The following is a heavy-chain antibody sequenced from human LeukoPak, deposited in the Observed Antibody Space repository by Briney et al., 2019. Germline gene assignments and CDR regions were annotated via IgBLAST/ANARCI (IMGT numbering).Heavy chain of an antibody. J-gene: IGHJ4*02. V-gene: IGHV4-4*07. CDR3: ASGTTKTTPPLY. Sequence: SETLSLTCTVSGGPISSYYWSWIRQPAGKGLEWIGRIYTSGSTNYNPSLKSRVTMSVDTSKNQFSLKLSSVTAADTAVYYCASGTTKTTPPLYWGQGTLVTVSS. CDR1: GGPISSYY. D-gene: IGHD4-17*01. CDR2: IYTSGST.